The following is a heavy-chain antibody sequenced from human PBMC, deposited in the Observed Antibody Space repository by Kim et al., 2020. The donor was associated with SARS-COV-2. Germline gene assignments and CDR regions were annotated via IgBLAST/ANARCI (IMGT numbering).Heavy chain of an antibody. J-gene: IGHJ4*02. CDR3: ARRYSGTYYFDY. Sequence: TKYNAAHRVRVPIAVETSTNQFSLKLSSLTAADTAVYYCARRYSGTYYFDYWGQGTLVTVSS. CDR2: T. D-gene: IGHD1-26*01. V-gene: IGHV4-59*08.